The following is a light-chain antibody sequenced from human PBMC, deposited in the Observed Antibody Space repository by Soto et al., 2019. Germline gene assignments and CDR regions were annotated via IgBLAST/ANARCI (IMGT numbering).Light chain of an antibody. V-gene: IGKV3-20*01. CDR2: GVS. CDR1: QSVSSSY. J-gene: IGKJ1*01. Sequence: EIVLTQSPGTLSLSPGERATLSCRASQSVSSSYLAWYQQKPGQAPRPLIYGVSSRAIGIPDRFSGSGSGTDFTLIISRLEPEDFAVYYCQQYGSSPWTFGQGTKVDIK. CDR3: QQYGSSPWT.